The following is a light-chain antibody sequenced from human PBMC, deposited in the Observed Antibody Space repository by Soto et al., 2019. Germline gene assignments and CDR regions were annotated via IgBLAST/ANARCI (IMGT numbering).Light chain of an antibody. V-gene: IGKV3-15*01. J-gene: IGKJ5*01. Sequence: EIVMTQSPATLSVSPGERATLSCRASQSVSSNLAWYQQKPGQAPRLLIYGASTTATGIPARFSGSGSGTDFTLTISSLEPEDFAVYYCQQYHNWPITFGQGTRLEVK. CDR1: QSVSSN. CDR2: GAS. CDR3: QQYHNWPIT.